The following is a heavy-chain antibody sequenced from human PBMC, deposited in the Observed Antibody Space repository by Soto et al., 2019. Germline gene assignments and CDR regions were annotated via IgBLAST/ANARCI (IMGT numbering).Heavy chain of an antibody. V-gene: IGHV1-18*01. CDR3: ARDHSTTVTTGY. D-gene: IGHD4-17*01. J-gene: IGHJ4*02. CDR2: ISAYNGNT. CDR1: GYTFTSYG. Sequence: ASVKVSCKASGYTFTSYGISWVRQAPGQGLEWMGWISAYNGNTKYAQKPQGRVTMTTDTSTSTAYMELRSLRSGDTAVYYCARDHSTTVTTGYWGQGTLVTVSS.